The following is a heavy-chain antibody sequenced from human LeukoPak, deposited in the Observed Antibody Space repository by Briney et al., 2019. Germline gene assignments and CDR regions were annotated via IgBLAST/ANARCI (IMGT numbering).Heavy chain of an antibody. CDR1: GYTFTSYG. V-gene: IGHV1-18*01. J-gene: IGHJ4*02. D-gene: IGHD2-15*01. CDR3: ARDTRMLGYCSGGSCYFRY. CDR2: TSAYNGNT. Sequence: GASVKVSCKASGYTFTSYGISWVRQAPGQGLEWMGWTSAYNGNTNYAQKLQGRVTMTTDTSTSTAYMELRSLRSDDTAVYYCARDTRMLGYCSGGSCYFRYWGQGTLVTVSS.